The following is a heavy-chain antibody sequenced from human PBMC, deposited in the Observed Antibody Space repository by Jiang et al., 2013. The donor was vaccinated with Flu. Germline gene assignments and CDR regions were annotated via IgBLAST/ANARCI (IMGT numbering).Heavy chain of an antibody. V-gene: IGHV1-2*04. J-gene: IGHJ5*02. CDR3: ARDSGGSGSPSDHNWFDP. D-gene: IGHD3-10*01. CDR2: INPNSGGT. Sequence: SGAEVKKPGASVKVSCKASGYTFTGYYMHWVRQAPGQGLEWMGWINPNSGGTNYAQKFQGWVTMTRDTSISTAYMELSRLRSDDTAVYYCARDSGGSGSPSDHNWFDPWGQGTLVTVSS. CDR1: GYTFTGYY.